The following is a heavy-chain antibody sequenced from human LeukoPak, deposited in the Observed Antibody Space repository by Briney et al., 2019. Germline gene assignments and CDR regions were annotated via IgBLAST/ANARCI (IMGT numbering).Heavy chain of an antibody. CDR3: ARSGVLWNLAY. Sequence: SETLSLTCTVSGGSISNYYWSWIRQPPGKGLEWIGYIYYSGNTYYNPSLKSRVTISLDTSKNQFSLKLSSVTAADTAVYYCARSGVLWNLAYWGQGTLVTVSS. CDR2: IYYSGNT. J-gene: IGHJ4*02. V-gene: IGHV4-59*12. D-gene: IGHD1-1*01. CDR1: GGSISNYY.